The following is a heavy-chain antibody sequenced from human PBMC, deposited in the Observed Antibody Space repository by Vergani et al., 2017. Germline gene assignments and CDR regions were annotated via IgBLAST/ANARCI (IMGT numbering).Heavy chain of an antibody. CDR3: ASQGDYYDSSGYFDY. J-gene: IGHJ4*02. V-gene: IGHV4-30-2*01. CDR1: GGSISSGGYS. D-gene: IGHD3-22*01. CDR2: IYHSVST. Sequence: QLQLQESGSGLVKPSQTLSLTCAVSGGSISSGGYSWSWIRQPPGKGLEWIGYIYHSVSTYYNPSLKSRVTISVDRSKNQFSLKLSSVTAADTAVYYCASQGDYYDSSGYFDYWGQGTLVTVSS.